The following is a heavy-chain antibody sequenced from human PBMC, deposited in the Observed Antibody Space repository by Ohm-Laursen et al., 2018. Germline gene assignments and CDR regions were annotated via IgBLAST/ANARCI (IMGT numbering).Heavy chain of an antibody. CDR1: GFPFGDYP. Sequence: RSLRLSCTASGFPFGDYPVTWVRQAPGKGLEWVGFVRTKVYGWTTEYAASVKGRFTISRDDSKRIAYLQMNSLKIEDTAVYYCGRGPTCTNSGCFLWGQGTLVTVSS. V-gene: IGHV3-49*04. CDR2: VRTKVYGWTT. CDR3: GRGPTCTNSGCFL. J-gene: IGHJ4*02. D-gene: IGHD2-8*01.